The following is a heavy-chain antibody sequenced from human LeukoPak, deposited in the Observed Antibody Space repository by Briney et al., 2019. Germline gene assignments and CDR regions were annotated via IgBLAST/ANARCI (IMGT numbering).Heavy chain of an antibody. V-gene: IGHV4-34*01. CDR2: INDSGST. J-gene: IGHJ4*02. CDR3: ARGRSIAAPDY. CDR1: GGSFGGYY. Sequence: PSETLSLTCAVYGGSFGGYYWSWIRQPPGKGLEWIGQINDSGSTNYNPSLKSRVTISVDTSKNQFSLKLSSVTAADTAVYYCARGRSIAAPDYWGQGTLVTVSS. D-gene: IGHD6-6*01.